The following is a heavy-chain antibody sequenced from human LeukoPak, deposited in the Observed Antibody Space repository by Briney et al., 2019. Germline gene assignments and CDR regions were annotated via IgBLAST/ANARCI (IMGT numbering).Heavy chain of an antibody. CDR1: GFTFSSYA. V-gene: IGHV3-30-3*01. CDR2: ISYDGSNK. Sequence: PGGSLRPSCAASGFTFSSYAMHWVRQAPGKGLEWVAVISYDGSNKYYADSVKGRFTISRDNSKNTLYLQMNSLRAEDTAVYYCAKDFGVAGTDYFDYWGQGTLVTVSS. CDR3: AKDFGVAGTDYFDY. J-gene: IGHJ4*02. D-gene: IGHD6-19*01.